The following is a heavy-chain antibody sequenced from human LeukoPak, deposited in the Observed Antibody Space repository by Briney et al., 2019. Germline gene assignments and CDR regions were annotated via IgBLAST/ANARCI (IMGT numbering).Heavy chain of an antibody. V-gene: IGHV3-74*01. J-gene: IGHJ6*02. D-gene: IGHD3-22*01. CDR3: AREDYYDSSGYSYGMDV. Sequence: GGSLRLSCAASGFTFSNYWMNWVRQAPGKGLVCVSHIHSDGSGASYADSVKGRFTISRDNAKNSLYLQMNSLRAEDTAVYYCAREDYYDSSGYSYGMDVWGQGTTVTVSS. CDR1: GFTFSNYW. CDR2: IHSDGSGA.